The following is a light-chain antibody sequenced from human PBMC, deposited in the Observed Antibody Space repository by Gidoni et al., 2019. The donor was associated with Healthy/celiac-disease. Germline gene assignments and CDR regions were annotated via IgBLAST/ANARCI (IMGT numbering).Light chain of an antibody. V-gene: IGLV1-44*01. J-gene: IGLJ1*01. CDR1: SSNIGSNT. Sequence: QSVLTQPPSASGPPGQAVTVSCSGSSSNIGSNTVNWYQPLPGTAPKLLIYSNNQRPSGVPDRFSGSKSGTSASLAISGLQSEDEADYYCAAWDDSLNGYVFGTGTKVTVL. CDR2: SNN. CDR3: AAWDDSLNGYV.